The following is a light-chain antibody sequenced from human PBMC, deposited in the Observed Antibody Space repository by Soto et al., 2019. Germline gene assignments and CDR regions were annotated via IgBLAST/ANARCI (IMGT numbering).Light chain of an antibody. Sequence: QSALTQPASVSGSPGQSITISCTGTSSDIGSYHLVSWYQQYPGVAPKLMIYEGSKRPPGVSNRFSGSKSGNTASLTISGLQAEDEADYFCCSYTSNSTVVFGGGTKVTVL. J-gene: IGLJ2*01. CDR1: SSDIGSYHL. CDR2: EGS. V-gene: IGLV2-23*01. CDR3: CSYTSNSTVV.